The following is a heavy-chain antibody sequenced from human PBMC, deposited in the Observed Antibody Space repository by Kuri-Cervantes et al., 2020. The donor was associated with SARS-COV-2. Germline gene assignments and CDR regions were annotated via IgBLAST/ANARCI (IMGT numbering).Heavy chain of an antibody. CDR1: GFSFRSCG. J-gene: IGHJ3*02. CDR3: VQDSKYGGYSGTFDM. Sequence: GESLKISCEASGFSFRSCGMHWVRQAPGKGLEWLTFIRYDGINEYYADSVKGRFTISRDNYKKTMYLQMNSLKPEDTAVYYCVQDSKYGGYSGTFDMWGQGTMVTVSS. V-gene: IGHV3-30*02. CDR2: IRYDGINE. D-gene: IGHD4-23*01.